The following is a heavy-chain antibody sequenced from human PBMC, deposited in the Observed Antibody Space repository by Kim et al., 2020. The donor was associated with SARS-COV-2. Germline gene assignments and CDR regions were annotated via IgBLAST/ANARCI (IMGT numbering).Heavy chain of an antibody. J-gene: IGHJ3*02. CDR3: AREDLYSYGSGSCAFDI. Sequence: SETLSLTCTVSGGSISSSTYYWGWIRQPPGKGLEWIGSIYYSGKTYYNPSLKSRVTISVDTSKDQFSLKLRSVTAADTAVYFCAREDLYSYGSGSCAFDIWGQGTMVTVSS. CDR1: GGSISSSTYY. V-gene: IGHV4-39*07. CDR2: IYYSGKT. D-gene: IGHD3-10*01.